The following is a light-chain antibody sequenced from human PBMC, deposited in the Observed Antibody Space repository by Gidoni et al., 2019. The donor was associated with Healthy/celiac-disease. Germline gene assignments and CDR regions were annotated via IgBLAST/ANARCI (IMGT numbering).Light chain of an antibody. CDR2: EAT. CDR3: LQHDNFPPYT. J-gene: IGKJ2*01. Sequence: PGEAAIFIIQEATTLVPGIPPRFSGSGYGTDCTLTINNIESEDAAYSFCLQHDNFPPYTFGQGTKLEIK. V-gene: IGKV5-2*01.